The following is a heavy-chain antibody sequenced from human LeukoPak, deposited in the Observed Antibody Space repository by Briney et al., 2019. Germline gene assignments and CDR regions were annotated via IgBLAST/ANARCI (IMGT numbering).Heavy chain of an antibody. V-gene: IGHV3-30*18. CDR1: GFSFISYG. J-gene: IGHJ4*02. D-gene: IGHD4-17*01. CDR3: AKRPSDYGDYVSYFDY. CDR2: ISDDGRSK. Sequence: PGGSLRLPCAASGFSFISYGMHWVRQAPGKGLEWVGVISDDGRSKDYADSVKGRFTISRDNSKDTLYLQMNSLRAEDTAVYYCAKRPSDYGDYVSYFDYWGQGTLVTVS.